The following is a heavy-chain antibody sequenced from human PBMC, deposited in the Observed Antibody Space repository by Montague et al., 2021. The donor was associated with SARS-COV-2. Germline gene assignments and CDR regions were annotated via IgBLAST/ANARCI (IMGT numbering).Heavy chain of an antibody. V-gene: IGHV3-21*06. Sequence: SLRLPCAASGFTFSSHSMNWVRQAPGKGLEWVASISSSSNYRYYGDSLKGRFTISRDDAKNSLYLQLNSLRAEDTAVYYCARESLFGVIKSVVLDVWGQGTTVTVSS. CDR1: GFTFSSHS. CDR2: ISSSSNYR. CDR3: ARESLFGVIKSVVLDV. D-gene: IGHD3-10*02. J-gene: IGHJ6*02.